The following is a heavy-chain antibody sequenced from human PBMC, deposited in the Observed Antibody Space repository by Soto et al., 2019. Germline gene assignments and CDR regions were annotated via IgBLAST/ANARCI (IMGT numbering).Heavy chain of an antibody. CDR2: ISSSSSTI. D-gene: IGHD2-2*01. J-gene: IGHJ3*02. V-gene: IGHV3-48*01. CDR1: GFTFSSYS. CDR3: ARDRPARVNAFAI. Sequence: GSLRLSCAASGFTFSSYSMNWVRQAPGKGLEWVSYISSSSSTIYYADSVKGRFTISRDNAKNSLYLQMNSLRAEDTAVYYCARDRPARVNAFAIWGQGTMVTVSS.